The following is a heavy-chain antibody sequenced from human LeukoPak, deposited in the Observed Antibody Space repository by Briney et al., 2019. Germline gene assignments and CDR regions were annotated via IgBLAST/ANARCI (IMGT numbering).Heavy chain of an antibody. D-gene: IGHD3/OR15-3a*01. J-gene: IGHJ3*02. V-gene: IGHV3-48*01. CDR3: VKAWTDDSDI. CDR1: GFSFSTNN. Sequence: PGGSLRLSCAASGFSFSTNNMNWVREAPGKGLEWVSYISFSSNVIYYADSVKGRFTISRDNAKNSLYLQMNSLRAEDTAVYYCVKAWTDDSDIWGQGTMVTVSS. CDR2: ISFSSNVI.